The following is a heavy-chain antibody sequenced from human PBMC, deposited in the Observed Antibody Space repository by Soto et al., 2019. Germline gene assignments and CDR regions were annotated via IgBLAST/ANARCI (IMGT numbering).Heavy chain of an antibody. Sequence: ASVKVSCKASGYTFTDYYIHWVRQAPGQGLEWVGWSNPNSGGTKYAQKFQGRVTMTRDTSISTDYMELSSLRPDDTAVYYCARLIVVAPTGEDYYSTYAMDVWGQGXTVTVYS. CDR3: ARLIVVAPTGEDYYSTYAMDV. V-gene: IGHV1-2*02. J-gene: IGHJ6*02. CDR1: GYTFTDYY. D-gene: IGHD2-2*01. CDR2: SNPNSGGT.